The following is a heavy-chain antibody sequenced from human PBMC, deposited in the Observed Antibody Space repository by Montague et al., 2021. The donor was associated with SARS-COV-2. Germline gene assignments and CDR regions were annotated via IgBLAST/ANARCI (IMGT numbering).Heavy chain of an antibody. CDR3: ARGRVEITMMAVVLTGGIYYFDY. D-gene: IGHD3-22*01. CDR2: ITDNGST. Sequence: SETLSLTCAVHGGSFSEYNWTWIRQSPGKGLEWIGEITDNGSTKYNPSLKSRVTVSSDTSKNQFSLKLKSVTAADTAVYYCARGRVEITMMAVVLTGGIYYFDYWGRGTLVIVSS. V-gene: IGHV4-34*01. CDR1: GGSFSEYN. J-gene: IGHJ4*02.